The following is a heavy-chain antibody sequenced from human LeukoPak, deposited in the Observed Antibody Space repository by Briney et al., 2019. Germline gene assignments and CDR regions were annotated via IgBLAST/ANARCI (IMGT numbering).Heavy chain of an antibody. CDR3: ALSSPYDSSGYDFDY. V-gene: IGHV3-23*03. CDR1: GFSFSSYA. J-gene: IGHJ4*02. CDR2: IYSGGST. Sequence: QPGGSLRLSCAASGFSFSSYAMNWARQAPGKGLEWVSVIYSGGSTYYADSVKGRFTISRDNSKNTLYLQMNSLRAEDTAVYYCALSSPYDSSGYDFDYWGQGTLVTVSS. D-gene: IGHD3-22*01.